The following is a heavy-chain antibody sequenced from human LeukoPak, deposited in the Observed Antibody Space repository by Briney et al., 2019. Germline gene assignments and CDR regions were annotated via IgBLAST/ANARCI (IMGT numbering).Heavy chain of an antibody. Sequence: ASVKVSCKASGYTFTSYSMHWVRQAPGQGLEWMGIINPSGGSTNYAQKFKGRVTVTRNTSTSTVYMELSSLRSEDTAVYYCARDQSVAPGLEYFQHWGQGTLVTVSS. CDR2: INPSGGST. CDR3: ARDQSVAPGLEYFQH. V-gene: IGHV1-46*01. CDR1: GYTFTSYS. J-gene: IGHJ1*01.